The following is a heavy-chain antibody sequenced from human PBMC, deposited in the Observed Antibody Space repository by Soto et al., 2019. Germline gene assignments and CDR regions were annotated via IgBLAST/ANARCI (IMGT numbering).Heavy chain of an antibody. CDR2: TYYRSKWYN. CDR3: AREGNGVMDA. J-gene: IGHJ6*04. D-gene: IGHD1-1*01. Sequence: THALECPTSADSVFHISSVLKCIRQFPSRGLEWLGRTYYRSKWYNDYAVSVKSRITINPDTSKNQFSLKLNSVTPEDMAVYYCAREGNGVMDAWGKGTTVTLYS. CDR1: ADSVFHISSV. V-gene: IGHV6-1*01.